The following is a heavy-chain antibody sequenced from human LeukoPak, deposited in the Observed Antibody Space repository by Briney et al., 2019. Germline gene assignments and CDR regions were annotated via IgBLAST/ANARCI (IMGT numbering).Heavy chain of an antibody. CDR2: IRSDGSST. CDR1: GFTFSNHA. V-gene: IGHV3-74*01. J-gene: IGHJ4*01. CDR3: AGVLGVRDLAYFDY. D-gene: IGHD3-10*01. Sequence: PGGSLRLSCAASGFTFSNHAMSWVRQAQGKGLVWVSRIRSDGSSTSYADSVRGRFTISRDNAKNTLYLQMNSLRAEDTAVYYCAGVLGVRDLAYFDYWGHGTLVTVSS.